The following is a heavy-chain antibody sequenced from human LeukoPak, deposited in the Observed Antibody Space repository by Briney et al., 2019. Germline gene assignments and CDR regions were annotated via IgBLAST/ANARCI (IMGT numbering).Heavy chain of an antibody. CDR1: GYTFAGYY. V-gene: IGHV1-2*04. Sequence: ASVKVSCKASGYTFAGYYMHWVRQAPGQGLEWMGWINPNSGGTNYAQKFQGWVTMTRDTSISTAYMELSRLRSDDTAVYYCARGYYYGSGSYWFDPWGQGTLVTVSS. CDR2: INPNSGGT. J-gene: IGHJ5*02. D-gene: IGHD3-10*01. CDR3: ARGYYYGSGSYWFDP.